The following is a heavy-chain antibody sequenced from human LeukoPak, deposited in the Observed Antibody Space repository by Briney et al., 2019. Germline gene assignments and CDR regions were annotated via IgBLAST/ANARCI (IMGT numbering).Heavy chain of an antibody. Sequence: SVKVSCKASGGTFSSYAISWVRQAPGQGLEWMGRIIPILGIANYAQKFQGRVTITTDKSTSTAYMVLSSLRSEDTAVYYCARYSSGWYHNNWFDPWGQGTLVTVSS. D-gene: IGHD6-19*01. CDR3: ARYSSGWYHNNWFDP. V-gene: IGHV1-69*04. CDR2: IIPILGIA. J-gene: IGHJ5*02. CDR1: GGTFSSYA.